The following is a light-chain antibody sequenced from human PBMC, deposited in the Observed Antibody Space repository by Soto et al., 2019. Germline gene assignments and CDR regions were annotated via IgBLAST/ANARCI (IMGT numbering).Light chain of an antibody. J-gene: IGKJ2*01. Sequence: EIVVTQSPGTLSVSPGEGATLSCRARQSVRNNLAWYQQRPGQAPRLLIDGASTRATGIPARFSGSGYGREFTLTISSLQSEDVAVYYYQQYNDWPYTFGQGTKLEIK. CDR1: QSVRNN. CDR3: QQYNDWPYT. CDR2: GAS. V-gene: IGKV3-15*01.